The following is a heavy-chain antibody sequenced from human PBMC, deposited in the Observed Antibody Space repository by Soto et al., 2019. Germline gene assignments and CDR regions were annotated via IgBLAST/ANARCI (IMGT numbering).Heavy chain of an antibody. J-gene: IGHJ6*02. V-gene: IGHV4-34*01. CDR2: INHSGVT. CDR3: ARFSGSYYYAMDV. CDR1: GGSFSGYY. Sequence: SETLFLTCAVYGGSFSGYYWSWIRTPPGKGLEWIGEINHSGVTNYKPSLKRRVTISVDTSKNQFSLQLKSVTAADTALYYCARFSGSYYYAMDVWGQGSTVTVSS. D-gene: IGHD6-19*01.